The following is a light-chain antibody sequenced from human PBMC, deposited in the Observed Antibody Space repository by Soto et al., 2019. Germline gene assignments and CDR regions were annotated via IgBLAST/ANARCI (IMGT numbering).Light chain of an antibody. V-gene: IGLV2-14*01. CDR3: SSYTSSFYV. CDR1: SSDVGGYNY. CDR2: DVS. Sequence: QSALTQPASVSGSPGQSITISCTGTSSDVGGYNYVSWYQQHPGKAPKLMIYDVSNRPSGVSNRFSGSKSGNTASLTISGLKAEDEADYYCSSYTSSFYVFGTGTKSPS. J-gene: IGLJ1*01.